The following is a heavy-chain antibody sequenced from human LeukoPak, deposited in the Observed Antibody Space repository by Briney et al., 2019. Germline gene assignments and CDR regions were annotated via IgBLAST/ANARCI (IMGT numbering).Heavy chain of an antibody. J-gene: IGHJ4*02. CDR2: ISSSGSTI. Sequence: GSLRLSCAASGFTFSDYYMSWIRQAPGKGLEWVSYISSSGSTIYYADSVKGRFTISRDNAKNSLYLQMNSLRAEDTAVYYCARDWDYSSSSPKPEDYWGQGTLVTVSS. D-gene: IGHD6-13*01. CDR1: GFTFSDYY. V-gene: IGHV3-11*04. CDR3: ARDWDYSSSSPKPEDY.